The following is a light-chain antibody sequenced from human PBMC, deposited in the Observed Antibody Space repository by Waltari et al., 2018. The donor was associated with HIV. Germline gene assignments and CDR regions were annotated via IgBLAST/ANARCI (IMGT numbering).Light chain of an antibody. V-gene: IGLV2-23*02. CDR2: EVS. Sequence: QSALTQPASASGSPGQSITIPCTGNSRDAGRYNLVSWYQQPPGKAPKLMIYEVSKRPSGVSNRFSASKSANTASLTISGLQAEDEADYYCCSYAGSNTHVFGTGTKVTVL. CDR1: SRDAGRYNL. CDR3: CSYAGSNTHV. J-gene: IGLJ1*01.